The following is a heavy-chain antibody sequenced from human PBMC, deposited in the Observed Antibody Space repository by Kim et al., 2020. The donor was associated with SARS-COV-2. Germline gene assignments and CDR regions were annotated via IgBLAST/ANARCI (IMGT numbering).Heavy chain of an antibody. CDR1: GFTFSSYG. CDR2: ISYDGSNK. D-gene: IGHD3-3*01. V-gene: IGHV3-30*18. J-gene: IGHJ5*02. CDR3: AKDNRPYYDFWSGYDPHWFDP. Sequence: GGSLRLSCAASGFTFSSYGMHWVRQAPGKGLEWVAVISYDGSNKYYADSVKGRFTISRDNSKNTLYLQMNSLRAEDTAVYYCAKDNRPYYDFWSGYDPHWFDPWGQGTRVTVSS.